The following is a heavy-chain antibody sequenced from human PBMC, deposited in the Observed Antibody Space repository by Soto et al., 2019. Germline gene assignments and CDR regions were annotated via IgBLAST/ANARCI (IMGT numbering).Heavy chain of an antibody. Sequence: QVHLVESGGGVVQPGGSLRLSCAASGFSFSTYTLHWVRQAPGKGLEWVAVISYDGNYEYYADSVKGRFTISRDNSKKTMFLQTNSLRADDTAIYYCGRTSVAATWGYHCDYWGQGALVTVSS. CDR1: GFSFSTYT. V-gene: IGHV3-30-3*01. CDR2: ISYDGNYE. J-gene: IGHJ4*02. D-gene: IGHD6-19*01. CDR3: GRTSVAATWGYHCDY.